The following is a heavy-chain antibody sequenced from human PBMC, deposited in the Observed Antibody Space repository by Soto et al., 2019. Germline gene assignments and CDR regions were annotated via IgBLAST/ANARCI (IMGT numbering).Heavy chain of an antibody. CDR3: TREQSNEKYFGP. D-gene: IGHD1-1*01. CDR2: IYHSGGT. J-gene: IGHJ5*02. V-gene: IGHV4-61*08. Sequence: QVKLQQSGPGLVKPSETLSLTCTVSGAALSSGGYFYTWVRQPPGKGPEWLGYIYHSGGTNSNPPLKSRVAISLDKSKSEFSLRLISVTAAGTAVYYCTREQSNEKYFGPWGQRTLVTVSS. CDR1: GAALSSGGYF.